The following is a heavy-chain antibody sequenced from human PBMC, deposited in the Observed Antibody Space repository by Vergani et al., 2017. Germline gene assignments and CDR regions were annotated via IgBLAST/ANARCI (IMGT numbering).Heavy chain of an antibody. V-gene: IGHV3-30*18. D-gene: IGHD2-8*01. CDR3: AKDHVLMVDSSVGYGMDV. J-gene: IGHJ6*02. Sequence: QVQLVESGGGVVQPGRSLRLSCAASGFTFSSYGMHWVRQAPGKGLEWVAVISFDGSITYYAGSVKGRFTISRDNSKNTLYLQMNSLRAEDTAVYYCAKDHVLMVDSSVGYGMDVWGQGTTVTVSS. CDR1: GFTFSSYG. CDR2: ISFDGSIT.